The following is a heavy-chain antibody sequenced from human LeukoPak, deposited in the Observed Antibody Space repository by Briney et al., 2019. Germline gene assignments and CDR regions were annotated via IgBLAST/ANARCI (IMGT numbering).Heavy chain of an antibody. J-gene: IGHJ4*01. CDR1: GFTFSSYS. D-gene: IGHD3-10*02. V-gene: IGHV3-48*01. Sequence: PGGSLRLSCAASGFTFSSYSMNWVRQAPGKGLEWVSYISSSSSTIYYADSVKGRFTISRDNAKNSLYLQMNSLRAEDTAVYYCATMSGFDYWGQGTLVTVSS. CDR3: ATMSGFDY. CDR2: ISSSSSTI.